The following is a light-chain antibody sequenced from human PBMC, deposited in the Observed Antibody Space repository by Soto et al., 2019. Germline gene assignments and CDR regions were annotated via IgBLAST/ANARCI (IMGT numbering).Light chain of an antibody. Sequence: DIQMTQSPSTLSPSVGDRVTITCRASQNIVNWLAWYQQKHGKAPKILIYGASTLESGVPSRFSGSGSGTEFTLTITNLQPDDFATYYCLQYNTFSSTFGQGTRLEIK. J-gene: IGKJ5*01. CDR1: QNIVNW. V-gene: IGKV1-5*01. CDR3: LQYNTFSST. CDR2: GAS.